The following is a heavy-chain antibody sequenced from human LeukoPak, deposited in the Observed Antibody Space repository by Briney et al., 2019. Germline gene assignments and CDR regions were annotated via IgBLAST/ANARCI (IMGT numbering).Heavy chain of an antibody. J-gene: IGHJ6*03. CDR3: ARPKYDFWSGYYTPRYYYYMDV. Sequence: GGSLRLSCAASGFTFSTYGMHWVRQAPGKGLEWVAVISYDGSNKYYADSVKGRFTISRDNSKNTLYLQMNSLRAEDTAVYYCARPKYDFWSGYYTPRYYYYMDVWGKGTTVTVSS. CDR2: ISYDGSNK. V-gene: IGHV3-30*03. CDR1: GFTFSTYG. D-gene: IGHD3-3*01.